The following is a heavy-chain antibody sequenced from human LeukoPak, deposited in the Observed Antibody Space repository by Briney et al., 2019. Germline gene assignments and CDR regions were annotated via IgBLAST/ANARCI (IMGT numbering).Heavy chain of an antibody. CDR2: IWYDGSNK. D-gene: IGHD6-19*01. J-gene: IGHJ4*02. CDR3: ARSNSGGWGYCDD. Sequence: GGSLSLSCAASGFSFSNYGMHWVRQAPGKGLEWVAVIWYDGSNKYSADSVKGRFTTSRDNSKNTLYQQMSILRAEDTAVYYCARSNSGGWGYCDDWGQVFLVT. V-gene: IGHV3-33*01. CDR1: GFSFSNYG.